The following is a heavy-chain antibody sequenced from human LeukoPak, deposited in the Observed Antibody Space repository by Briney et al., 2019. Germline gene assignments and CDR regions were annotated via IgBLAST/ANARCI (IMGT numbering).Heavy chain of an antibody. D-gene: IGHD5-12*01. CDR3: ARDNDMATIHDYYYYMDV. CDR1: GFTFSSYW. Sequence: GGSLRLSCAASGFTFSSYWMSWVRQAPGKGLEWVANIKQDGSEKYYVDSVKGRFTISRDNAKNSLYLQMNSLRAEDTAVYYCARDNDMATIHDYYYYMDVWGKGTTVTVSS. V-gene: IGHV3-7*01. J-gene: IGHJ6*03. CDR2: IKQDGSEK.